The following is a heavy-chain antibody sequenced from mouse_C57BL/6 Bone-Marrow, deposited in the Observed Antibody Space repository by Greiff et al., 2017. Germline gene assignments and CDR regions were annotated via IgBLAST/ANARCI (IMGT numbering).Heavy chain of an antibody. V-gene: IGHV1-63*01. CDR3: AREGAFYYSMDY. Sequence: VQLQESGAELVRPGTSVKMSCKASGYTFTNYWIGWAKQRPGHGLEWIGDIYPGGGYTNYNETFKGKATLTADKSSSTAYMQFSSLTSEDSAIYYCAREGAFYYSMDYWGQGTSVTVSS. D-gene: IGHD3-1*01. CDR1: GYTFTNYW. CDR2: IYPGGGYT. J-gene: IGHJ4*01.